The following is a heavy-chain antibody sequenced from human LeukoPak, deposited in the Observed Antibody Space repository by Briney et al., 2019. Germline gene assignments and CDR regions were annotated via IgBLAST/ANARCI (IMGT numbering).Heavy chain of an antibody. Sequence: GGSLRVSCAASGFTFSSYWMSWVRQAPGKGLEWVANIKEDGSQKYYVDSVKGRFTISRDNAKNSLYLQMNSLRAEDTAVYYCARGRYYDSSGYYADYWGQGTLVTVSS. CDR2: IKEDGSQK. CDR3: ARGRYYDSSGYYADY. D-gene: IGHD3-22*01. J-gene: IGHJ4*02. CDR1: GFTFSSYW. V-gene: IGHV3-7*04.